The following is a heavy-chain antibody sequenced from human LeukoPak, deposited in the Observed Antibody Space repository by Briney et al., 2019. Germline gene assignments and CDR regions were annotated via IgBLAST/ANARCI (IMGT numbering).Heavy chain of an antibody. V-gene: IGHV1-2*02. Sequence: ASVKVSCKASAKDFSDFYFNWVRQAPGRGLEWVGWINPHSRATHYAQRFRGRVTMEASITTAYMELNSLTSDDTAIYYCVTTSVTHTRDPWGQGTLVTVSS. J-gene: IGHJ5*02. D-gene: IGHD5/OR15-5a*01. CDR3: VTTSVTHTRDP. CDR1: AKDFSDFY. CDR2: INPHSRAT.